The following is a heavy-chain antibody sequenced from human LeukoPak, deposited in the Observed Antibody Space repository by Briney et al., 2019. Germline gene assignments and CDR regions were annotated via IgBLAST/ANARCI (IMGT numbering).Heavy chain of an antibody. J-gene: IGHJ4*02. CDR1: GYTFDDYA. D-gene: IGHD6-13*01. Sequence: GGSLRLSCAASGYTFDDYAMHWVRQAPGKGLEWSSGISWNSGSIGYADSVKGRFTISRDNAKNSLYLQMNSLRAEDTALYYCASLVGAAAGGGDYWGQGTLVTVSS. V-gene: IGHV3-9*01. CDR3: ASLVGAAAGGGDY. CDR2: ISWNSGSI.